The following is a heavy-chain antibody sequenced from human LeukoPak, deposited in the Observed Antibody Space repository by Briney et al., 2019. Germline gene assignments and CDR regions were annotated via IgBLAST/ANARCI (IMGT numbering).Heavy chain of an antibody. CDR1: GFTFSSCA. CDR2: ISGSGGST. CDR3: AKGQRSSSPFDY. J-gene: IGHJ4*02. V-gene: IGHV3-23*01. D-gene: IGHD6-13*01. Sequence: GGSLRLSCAASGFTFSSCAMSWVRQAPGEGLEWVSAISGSGGSTYYADSVKGRFTISRDNSKNTLYLQMNSLRAEDTAVYYCAKGQRSSSPFDYWGQGTLVTVSS.